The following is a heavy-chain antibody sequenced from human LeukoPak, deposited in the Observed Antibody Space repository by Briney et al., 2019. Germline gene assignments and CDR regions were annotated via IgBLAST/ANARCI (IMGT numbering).Heavy chain of an antibody. Sequence: SVKVSCKASGGTFSSYAISWVRQAPGQGLEWMGGIIPIFGTANYAQRFQGRVTITTDESTSTAYMELSSLRSEDTAVYYCASPPGYCSSTSCNGAFDIWGQGTMVTVSS. D-gene: IGHD2-2*01. CDR2: IIPIFGTA. CDR3: ASPPGYCSSTSCNGAFDI. CDR1: GGTFSSYA. V-gene: IGHV1-69*05. J-gene: IGHJ3*02.